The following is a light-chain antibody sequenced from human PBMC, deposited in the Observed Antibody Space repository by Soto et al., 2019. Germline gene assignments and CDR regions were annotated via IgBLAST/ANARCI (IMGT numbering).Light chain of an antibody. Sequence: IVFTPAPCTLSLTPGERATLSCRAIQSVSSSYLAWYQQKPGQAPRLLIYGASSRATGIPDRFGGSGSGTDFTLTISRLEPEDFAVYYCQQYGSSPPFTFGQGTKVDIK. CDR3: QQYGSSPPFT. CDR2: GAS. J-gene: IGKJ1*01. V-gene: IGKV3-20*01. CDR1: QSVSSSY.